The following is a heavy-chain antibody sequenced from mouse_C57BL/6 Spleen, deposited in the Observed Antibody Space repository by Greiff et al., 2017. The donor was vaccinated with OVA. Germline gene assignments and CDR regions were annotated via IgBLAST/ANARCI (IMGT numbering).Heavy chain of an antibody. J-gene: IGHJ4*01. V-gene: IGHV1-22*01. CDR2: INHNIGGT. D-gene: IGHD1-1*01. CDR3: AKGVYYYGSSPFYAMDD. CDR1: GYTFTDYN. Sequence: EVQLVESGPELVKPGASVKMSCKASGYTFTDYNMHWVKQSHGKSLEWIGYINHNIGGTSYNQKFKGKATLTVNKSSSTAYMELRSLTSEESAVYYCAKGVYYYGSSPFYAMDDWGQGTSVTVSS.